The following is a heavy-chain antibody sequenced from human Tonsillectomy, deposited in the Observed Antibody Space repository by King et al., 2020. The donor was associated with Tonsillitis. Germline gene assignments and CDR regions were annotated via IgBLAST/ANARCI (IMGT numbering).Heavy chain of an antibody. D-gene: IGHD6-6*01. Sequence: VQLQESGPGLVKPSDTLSLTCTVSGGSISSDYWSWIRQPPGKGLEWIGFAHYSWSTNYTPSLRSRVTMSVDTSKNHFSLRLSSVTAADTAVYYCARPYSSSFWFFDLWGRGTLVTVSS. V-gene: IGHV4-59*08. J-gene: IGHJ2*01. CDR3: ARPYSSSFWFFDL. CDR2: AHYSWST. CDR1: GGSISSDY.